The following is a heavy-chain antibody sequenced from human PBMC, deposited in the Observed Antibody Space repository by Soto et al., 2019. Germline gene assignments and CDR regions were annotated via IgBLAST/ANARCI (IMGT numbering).Heavy chain of an antibody. J-gene: IGHJ4*02. Sequence: VQLVESGGTLVKPGGSLRLSCAASGFTFSSYAMSWVRQSPGKGLEWVSAIPGSGVSTYYAGSVKGRFTISRDNSKNTLYLQMNSLRVEDTAVYYCAKIGSSSSVSLPLVLLDHWGQGALVTVSS. D-gene: IGHD6-6*01. V-gene: IGHV3-23*04. CDR3: AKIGSSSSVSLPLVLLDH. CDR2: IPGSGVST. CDR1: GFTFSSYA.